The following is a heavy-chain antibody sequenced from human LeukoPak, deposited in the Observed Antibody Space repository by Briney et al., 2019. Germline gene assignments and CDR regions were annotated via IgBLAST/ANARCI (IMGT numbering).Heavy chain of an antibody. CDR3: AKDPSVYHGDYIIR. Sequence: GGSLRLSCAASGFTFSSYCMNWVRQAPGKGLEWVSSITSSSSYIYYADSVKGRFTISRDNSKNTLYLQINSLRAEDTAVYYCAKDPSVYHGDYIIRWGQGTLATVSS. CDR2: ITSSSSYI. D-gene: IGHD4-17*01. V-gene: IGHV3-21*04. J-gene: IGHJ4*02. CDR1: GFTFSSYC.